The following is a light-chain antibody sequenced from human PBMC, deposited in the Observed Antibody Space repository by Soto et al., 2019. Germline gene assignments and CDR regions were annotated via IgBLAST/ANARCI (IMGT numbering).Light chain of an antibody. CDR1: SSDVGAYNY. Sequence: QSALTQPASVSGSPGQSITISCTGTSSDVGAYNYVSWYQQHPGKAPKLMIYEVSNRPSGFSNRFSGTKSGNTASLTISGLQAEDEAEYYCSSYRNSSTPLYVFGTGTKVTVL. CDR3: SSYRNSSTPLYV. CDR2: EVS. J-gene: IGLJ1*01. V-gene: IGLV2-14*01.